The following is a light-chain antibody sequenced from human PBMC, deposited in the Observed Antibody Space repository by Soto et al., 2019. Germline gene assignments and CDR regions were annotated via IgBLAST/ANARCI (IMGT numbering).Light chain of an antibody. V-gene: IGKV3-15*01. J-gene: IGKJ1*01. Sequence: EAVLTQSPATLSFSPGERATLSCRASQSVATNLAWYQQRPGQAPRLLIYGASKRAIGLPARFSGSGSGTEFTLTITSLQSEDFAVYYCQQYNNWPQTFGQGTKVDIK. CDR1: QSVATN. CDR2: GAS. CDR3: QQYNNWPQT.